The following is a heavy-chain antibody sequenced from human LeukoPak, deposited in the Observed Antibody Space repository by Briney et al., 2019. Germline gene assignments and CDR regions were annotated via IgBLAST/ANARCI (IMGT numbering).Heavy chain of an antibody. CDR1: GGTISSYP. J-gene: IGHJ5*02. CDR2: IIPIFGTA. CDR3: ALRSVRYWFDP. V-gene: IGHV1-69*13. D-gene: IGHD5/OR15-5a*01. Sequence: SVKVSCKASGGTISSYPIIWVRQAPGQGLEWMGGIIPIFGTADYAQNFQGRVTITADESTSTANMELSSLRSEDTAVYYCALRSVRYWFDPWGQGTLVTVSS.